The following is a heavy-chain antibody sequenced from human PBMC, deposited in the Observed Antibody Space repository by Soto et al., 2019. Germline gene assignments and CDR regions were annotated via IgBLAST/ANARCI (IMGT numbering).Heavy chain of an antibody. Sequence: SETLSLTCAVYVGSFSGYYWSWIRQPPGKGLEWIGEINHSGSTNYNPSLKSRVTISVDTSKNQFSLKLSSVTAADTAVYYCARGSITMVRGVIDYWGQGTLVTVSS. J-gene: IGHJ4*02. CDR1: VGSFSGYY. V-gene: IGHV4-34*01. CDR2: INHSGST. CDR3: ARGSITMVRGVIDY. D-gene: IGHD3-10*01.